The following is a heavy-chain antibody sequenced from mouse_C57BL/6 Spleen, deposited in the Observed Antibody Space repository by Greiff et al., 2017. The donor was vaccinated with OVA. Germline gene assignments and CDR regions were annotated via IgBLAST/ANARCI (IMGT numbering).Heavy chain of an antibody. CDR3: ASYYKYY. CDR1: GYSFTGYY. CDR2: INPSTGGT. Sequence: VQLQQSGPELVKPGASVKISCKASGYSFTGYYMNWVKQSPGKSLEWIGEINPSTGGTTYNQKFKAKATLTVDKSSSTAYMQLKSLTSEDSAVYYCASYYKYYWGQGTTLTVSS. D-gene: IGHD2-12*01. J-gene: IGHJ2*01. V-gene: IGHV1-42*01.